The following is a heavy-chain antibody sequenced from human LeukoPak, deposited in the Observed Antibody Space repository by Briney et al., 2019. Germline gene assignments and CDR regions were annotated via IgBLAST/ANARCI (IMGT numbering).Heavy chain of an antibody. V-gene: IGHV3-9*01. Sequence: GGSLRLSCAASGFTVDDYAMHWVRQAPGKGLEWGSGISWNSGSIGYADSVKGRFTISRDNAKNSLYLQMNSLRAEDTALYYCAKDLVYDSSGSMDYWGQGTLVTVSS. CDR2: ISWNSGSI. CDR1: GFTVDDYA. J-gene: IGHJ4*02. CDR3: AKDLVYDSSGSMDY. D-gene: IGHD3-22*01.